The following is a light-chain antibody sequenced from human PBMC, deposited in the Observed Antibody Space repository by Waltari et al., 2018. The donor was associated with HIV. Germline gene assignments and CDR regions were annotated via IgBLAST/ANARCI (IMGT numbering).Light chain of an antibody. CDR2: DGT. V-gene: IGLV2-14*03. CDR3: SSYVGSSTSWL. Sequence: QSALTQPASVSGSPGQSIIISCTGTSDDVGYYNYVSWYQHRPGKVPKLVIYDGTSRPSGVSNRFSGSKSGNTASLTISGLRADDEADYYCSSYVGSSTSWLFGGGTKLTV. CDR1: SDDVGYYNY. J-gene: IGLJ3*02.